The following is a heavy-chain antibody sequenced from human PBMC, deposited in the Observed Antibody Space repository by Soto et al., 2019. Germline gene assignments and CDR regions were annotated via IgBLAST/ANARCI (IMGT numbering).Heavy chain of an antibody. J-gene: IGHJ3*02. V-gene: IGHV3-53*01. CDR2: IYSGGST. Sequence: GGSLRLSCAASGFTVSSNYMSWVRQAPGKGLEWVSVIYSGGSTYYADSVMGRFTISRDNSKNTLYLQMNSLRAEDTAVYCCARDRGGGSYYDAFDIWGQGTMVTVSS. D-gene: IGHD1-26*01. CDR3: ARDRGGGSYYDAFDI. CDR1: GFTVSSNY.